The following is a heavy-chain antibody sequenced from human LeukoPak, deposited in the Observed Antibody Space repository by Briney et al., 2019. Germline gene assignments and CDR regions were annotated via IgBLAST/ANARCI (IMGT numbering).Heavy chain of an antibody. CDR1: GYTFTVYY. D-gene: IGHD1-26*01. Sequence: GASVKVSCKASGYTFTVYYIHWVRQAPGQGLEWMGWINPNTDGTNYAQKFQGRVTMTRDASISTAYMELTRLRSDDTAVYYCARHGGAADYWGLGTLVTVSS. CDR3: ARHGGAADY. CDR2: INPNTDGT. V-gene: IGHV1-2*02. J-gene: IGHJ4*02.